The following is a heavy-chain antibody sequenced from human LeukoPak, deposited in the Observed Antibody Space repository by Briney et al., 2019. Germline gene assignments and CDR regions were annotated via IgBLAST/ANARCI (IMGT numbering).Heavy chain of an antibody. J-gene: IGHJ6*03. V-gene: IGHV4-59*01. CDR2: IYYSGGT. CDR1: GGSISSYY. CDR3: ARVSQNVLRCSTLYYMDV. D-gene: IGHD3-10*02. Sequence: SETLSLTCTVSGGSISSYYWSWIRQPPGEGLEWSGYIYYSGGTNYNPSLQSRVTISVDASKNQSSLKLSSVTAADTAVYYCARVSQNVLRCSTLYYMDVWGKGTTVTVSS.